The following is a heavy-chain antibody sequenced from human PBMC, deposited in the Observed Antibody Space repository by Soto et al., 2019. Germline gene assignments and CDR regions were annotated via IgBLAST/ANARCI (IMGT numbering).Heavy chain of an antibody. CDR2: ISSSGTNI. D-gene: IGHD3-22*01. CDR3: AKDTYYYSSSVYYVFDS. Sequence: PGGSLRLSCAASGFPFSNFRMNWVRTAPGKGLEWVSSISSSGTNIFYGDSLKGRFTMSRDNAKNSLYLQMNNLRAEDTAVYYCAKDTYYYSSSVYYVFDSWGQGTLVTVSS. J-gene: IGHJ4*02. V-gene: IGHV3-21*01. CDR1: GFPFSNFR.